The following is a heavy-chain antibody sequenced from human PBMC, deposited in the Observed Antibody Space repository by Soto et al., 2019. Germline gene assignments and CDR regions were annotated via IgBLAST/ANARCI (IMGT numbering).Heavy chain of an antibody. D-gene: IGHD2-2*01. J-gene: IGHJ4*02. CDR2: IYYSGST. V-gene: IGHV4-59*08. CDR1: GGSISSYY. Sequence: SETLSLTCTVSGGSISSYYWSWIRQPPGKGLEWIGYIYYSGSTNYNPSLKSRVTISVDTSKNQFSLKLSSVTAADTAVYYCARHGSIVVVPAAYTNFDYWGQGTLVTVSS. CDR3: ARHGSIVVVPAAYTNFDY.